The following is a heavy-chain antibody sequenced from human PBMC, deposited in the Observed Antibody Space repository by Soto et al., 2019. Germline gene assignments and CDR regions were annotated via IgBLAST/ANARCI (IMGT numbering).Heavy chain of an antibody. J-gene: IGHJ5*02. V-gene: IGHV3-23*01. CDR1: GLPFRAYA. Sequence: VGSLRLSCVVSGLPFRAYAMNWVRHTPGKGLEWVCGIGGSGTTIYCADSVKGRFTISRDNFGNTMYLQMNSVRVEDTAVYYCARSVRPLSCFDPWGQGTRVTVSS. CDR3: ARSVRPLSCFDP. D-gene: IGHD3-10*01. CDR2: IGGSGTTI.